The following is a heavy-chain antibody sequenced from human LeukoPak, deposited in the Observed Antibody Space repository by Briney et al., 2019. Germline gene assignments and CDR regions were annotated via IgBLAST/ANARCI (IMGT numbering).Heavy chain of an antibody. D-gene: IGHD3-16*02. CDR1: GGTFSSYA. J-gene: IGHJ4*02. CDR3: ARDGLLGGVWGSYRFDY. Sequence: SVKVSCKASGGTFSSYAISWVRQAPGQGLEWMGGIIPIFGTANYAQKFQGRVTITADESTSTAYMELRSLRSEDTAVYYCARDGLLGGVWGSYRFDYWGQGTLVTVSS. CDR2: IIPIFGTA. V-gene: IGHV1-69*13.